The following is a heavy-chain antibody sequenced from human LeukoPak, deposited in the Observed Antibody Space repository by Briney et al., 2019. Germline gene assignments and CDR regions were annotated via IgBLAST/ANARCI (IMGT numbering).Heavy chain of an antibody. Sequence: PSETLSLTCTVSGGSISSSNYYWGWIRQPPGKGLEWIGNIYYSGRTYYKPSLKTRVTISVDTSKNQFSLKLTSLTAADTAVYYCARHASVHGNWPWPPDYWGEGSLVTVSS. CDR3: ARHASVHGNWPWPPDY. J-gene: IGHJ4*02. V-gene: IGHV4-39*01. CDR1: GGSISSSNYY. CDR2: IYYSGRT. D-gene: IGHD4-23*01.